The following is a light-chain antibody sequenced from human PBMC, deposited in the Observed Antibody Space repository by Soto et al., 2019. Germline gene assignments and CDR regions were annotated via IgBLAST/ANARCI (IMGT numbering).Light chain of an antibody. J-gene: IGKJ3*01. CDR3: QQRTS. CDR2: DAS. CDR1: QSVSSY. Sequence: EIVLTQSPATLSLSPGERATLSCRASQSVSSYLAWYQQKPGQAPRLLIYDASNRATGIPARFSGSGSGTDFTLTISSLEHEDFAVSYCQQRTSLGPGTKVDIK. V-gene: IGKV3-11*01.